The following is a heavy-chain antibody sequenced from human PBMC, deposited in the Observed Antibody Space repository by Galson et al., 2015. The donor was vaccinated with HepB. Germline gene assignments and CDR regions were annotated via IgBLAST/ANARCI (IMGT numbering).Heavy chain of an antibody. J-gene: IGHJ4*02. CDR2: INAGNGNT. Sequence: SVKVSCKASGYTFTSYAMHWVRQAPGQRLEWMGWINAGNGNTKYSQKFQGRVTITRDTSASTAYMELSSLRSEDTAIYYCARGTAVGKIDYLDYWGQGTLVTVSS. V-gene: IGHV1-3*01. CDR3: ARGTAVGKIDYLDY. CDR1: GYTFTSYA. D-gene: IGHD6-13*01.